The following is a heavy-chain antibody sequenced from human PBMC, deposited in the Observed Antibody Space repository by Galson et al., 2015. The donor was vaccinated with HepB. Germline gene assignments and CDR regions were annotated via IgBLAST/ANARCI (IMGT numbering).Heavy chain of an antibody. CDR3: ARDRVPLSTMVRGPAY. V-gene: IGHV1-46*01. D-gene: IGHD3-10*01. CDR2: INPSGGST. J-gene: IGHJ4*02. CDR1: GYTFTGYY. Sequence: SVKVSCKASGYTFTGYYMHWVRQAPGQGLEWMGIINPSGGSTSYAQKFQGRVTMTRDTSTSTVYMELSSLRSEDTAVYYCARDRVPLSTMVRGPAYWGQGTLVTVSS.